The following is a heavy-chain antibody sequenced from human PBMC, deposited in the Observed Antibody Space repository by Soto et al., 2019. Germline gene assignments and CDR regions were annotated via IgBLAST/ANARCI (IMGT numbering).Heavy chain of an antibody. Sequence: EVQVVESGGGQVKPGGSLRLSCAASGFTLSVYGMNWVRQAPGKGLEWVSFISASSNYKYYADSVRGRFTISRDNARNLLYLQMNSLSAEDTAVYYCARGRRSCNSVSWHGGVDYWGQGALVTVSS. CDR1: GFTLSVYG. V-gene: IGHV3-21*06. J-gene: IGHJ4*02. D-gene: IGHD2-2*01. CDR2: ISASSNYK. CDR3: ARGRRSCNSVSWHGGVDY.